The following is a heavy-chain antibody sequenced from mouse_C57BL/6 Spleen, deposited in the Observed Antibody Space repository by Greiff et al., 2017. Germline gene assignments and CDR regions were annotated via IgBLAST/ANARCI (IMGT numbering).Heavy chain of an antibody. CDR3: VYSNYEDYFDY. V-gene: IGHV1-64*01. CDR2: IHPNSGST. Sequence: QVQLQQSGAELVKPGASVKLSCKASGYTFTSYWMHWVKQRPGQGLEWIGMIHPNSGSTNYNEKFKSKATLTVDKSSSTAYMQLSSLTSEDSAVYYCVYSNYEDYFDYWGQGTTLTVSS. CDR1: GYTFTSYW. D-gene: IGHD2-5*01. J-gene: IGHJ2*01.